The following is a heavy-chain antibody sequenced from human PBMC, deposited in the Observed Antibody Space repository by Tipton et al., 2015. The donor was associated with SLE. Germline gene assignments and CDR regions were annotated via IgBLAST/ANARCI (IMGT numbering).Heavy chain of an antibody. Sequence: LRLSCAVYGGSFSGYYWSWIRQPPGKGLEWIGEINHSGSTNYNPSLKSRVTISVDTSKNQFSLKLSSVTAADTAVYYCASPGIVGATGGGDYWGQGTLVTVSS. CDR2: INHSGST. CDR3: ASPGIVGATGGGDY. J-gene: IGHJ4*02. V-gene: IGHV4-34*01. CDR1: GGSFSGYY. D-gene: IGHD1-26*01.